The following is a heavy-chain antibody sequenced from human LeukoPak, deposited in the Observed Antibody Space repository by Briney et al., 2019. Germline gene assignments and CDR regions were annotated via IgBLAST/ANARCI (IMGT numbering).Heavy chain of an antibody. CDR3: AKSDSSPPSFDY. Sequence: ETLSLTCAVYGGSLRGYYWSWIRKPPGKGREWIGEIDDSGRTNYNRSLKSGVTISVDTSKNQFSQKLSSVTAADTAVYYCAKSDSSPPSFDYWGQGTLVTVSS. D-gene: IGHD6-13*01. J-gene: IGHJ4*02. V-gene: IGHV4-34*01. CDR1: GGSLRGYY. CDR2: IDDSGRT.